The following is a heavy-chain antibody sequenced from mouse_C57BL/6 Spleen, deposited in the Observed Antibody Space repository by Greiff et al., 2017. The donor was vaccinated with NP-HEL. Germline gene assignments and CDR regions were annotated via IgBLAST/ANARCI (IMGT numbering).Heavy chain of an antibody. CDR2: IDPSDSYT. CDR3: ARFHGYYGSSYEGFAD. J-gene: IGHJ3*01. CDR1: GYTFTSYW. D-gene: IGHD1-1*01. V-gene: IGHV1-50*01. Sequence: QVQLQQPGAELVKPGASVKLSCKASGYTFTSYWMQWVKQRPGQGLEWIGEIDPSDSYTTYNQKFKGKATLTVDTSSSTAYMQLSSLTSEDAAVYYCARFHGYYGSSYEGFADWGQGTLVTVSA.